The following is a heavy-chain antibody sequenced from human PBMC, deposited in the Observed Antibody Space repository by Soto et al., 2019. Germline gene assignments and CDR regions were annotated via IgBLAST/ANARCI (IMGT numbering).Heavy chain of an antibody. J-gene: IGHJ4*02. CDR3: ASSLGSGSYYNPPGY. V-gene: IGHV4-4*07. Sequence: PSETLSLTCTVSGGSISSYYWSWIRQPAGKGLEWIGRIYTSGSTNYNPSLKSRVTMSVDTSKNQFSLKLSSVTAADTAVYYCASSLGSGSYYNPPGYWGQGTLVTVSS. D-gene: IGHD3-10*01. CDR1: GGSISSYY. CDR2: IYTSGST.